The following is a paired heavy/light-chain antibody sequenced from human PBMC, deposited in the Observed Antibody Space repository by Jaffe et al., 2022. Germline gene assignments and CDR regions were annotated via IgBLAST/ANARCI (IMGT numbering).Light chain of an antibody. CDR2: DAS. Sequence: AIQLTQSPSSLSASVGDRVTITCRASQGISSALAWYQQKPGKAPKLLIYDASSLESGVPSRFSGSGSGTDFTLTISSLQPEDFATYYCQQFNSYRITFGQGTRLEIK. CDR1: QGISSA. J-gene: IGKJ5*01. CDR3: QQFNSYRIT. V-gene: IGKV1-13*02.
Heavy chain of an antibody. CDR3: ARVGMPSGSYPLEYYFDY. D-gene: IGHD1-26*01. CDR1: GGSISSGSYY. V-gene: IGHV4-61*02. J-gene: IGHJ4*02. Sequence: QVQLQESGPGLVKPSQTLSLTCTVSGGSISSGSYYWSWIRQPAGKGLEWIGRIYTSGSTNYNPSLKSRVTISVDTSKNQFSLKLSSVTAADTAVYYCARVGMPSGSYPLEYYFDYWGQGTLVTVSS. CDR2: IYTSGST.